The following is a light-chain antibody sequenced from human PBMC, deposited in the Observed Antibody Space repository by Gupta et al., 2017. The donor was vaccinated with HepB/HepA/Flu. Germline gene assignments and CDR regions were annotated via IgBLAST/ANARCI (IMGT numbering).Light chain of an antibody. CDR2: NDS. J-gene: IGLJ3*02. CDR3: HSAASSGTKCV. CDR1: ALPKQY. V-gene: IGLV3-25*02. Sequence: SYELTQPPSVSVSPGQTARITCSGDALPKQYAYWYQQKPGQAPVLGIENDSERPSGIPERFACSSSGTTVTSTITGVQAEEEADDDCHSAASSGTKCVFGGGTKLTVL.